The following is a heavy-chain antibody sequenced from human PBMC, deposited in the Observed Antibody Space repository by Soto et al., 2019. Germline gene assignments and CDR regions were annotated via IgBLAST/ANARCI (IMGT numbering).Heavy chain of an antibody. CDR3: ARDRPRIAAAGTFDY. V-gene: IGHV3-30-3*01. J-gene: IGHJ4*02. CDR2: ISYDGSNK. CDR1: GFTFSSYA. D-gene: IGHD6-13*01. Sequence: QVQLVESGGGVGQPGRSLRLSCAASGFTFSSYAMHWVRQAPGKGLAWVAVISYDGSNKYYADSVKGRFTISRDNSKNTLYLQMNSLRAEDTAVYYCARDRPRIAAAGTFDYWGQGTLVTVSS.